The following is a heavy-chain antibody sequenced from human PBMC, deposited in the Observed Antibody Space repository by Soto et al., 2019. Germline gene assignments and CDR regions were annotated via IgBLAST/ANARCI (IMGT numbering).Heavy chain of an antibody. CDR1: GYIFVNYG. J-gene: IGHJ6*02. D-gene: IGHD3-16*01. V-gene: IGHV1-18*01. Sequence: QVQLVQSGDEVKKPGASVKVSCKASGYIFVNYGIAWVRQAPGQGLEWMGWISPYTGNTHSATKVQGRLTMTTDTATSTAYMDLGSLTADDTAVYYCVMVDNYVTPTPQDVWGQGTTVTVSS. CDR3: VMVDNYVTPTPQDV. CDR2: ISPYTGNT.